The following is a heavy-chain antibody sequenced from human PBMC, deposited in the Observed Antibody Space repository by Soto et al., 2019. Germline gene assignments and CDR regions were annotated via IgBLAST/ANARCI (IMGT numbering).Heavy chain of an antibody. D-gene: IGHD5-18*01. CDR2: ISSSSSTI. CDR3: ARDLVAASYGPLGRYYFDY. Sequence: GGSLRLSCAASGFTFSSYSMNWVRQAPGKGLEWVSYISSSSSTIYYADSVKGRFTISRDNAKNSLYLQMNSLRAEDTAVYYCARDLVAASYGPLGRYYFDYWGQGTLVTVSS. V-gene: IGHV3-48*01. CDR1: GFTFSSYS. J-gene: IGHJ4*02.